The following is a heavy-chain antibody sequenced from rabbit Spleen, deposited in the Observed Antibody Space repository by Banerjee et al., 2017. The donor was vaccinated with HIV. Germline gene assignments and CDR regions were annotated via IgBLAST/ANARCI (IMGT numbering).Heavy chain of an antibody. CDR1: GFSFSVGYY. V-gene: IGHV1S45*01. CDR2: IYTGSGNT. D-gene: IGHD6-1*01. CDR3: ARGAGDSYGAATL. J-gene: IGHJ6*01. Sequence: QEQLEESGGGLVKPGASLTLTCTASGFSFSVGYYMCWVRQAPGKGLEWIACIYTGSGNTYYASWAKGRFTISKTSSTTVTLQMTSLTVADTATYFCARGAGDSYGAATLWGPGTLVTVS.